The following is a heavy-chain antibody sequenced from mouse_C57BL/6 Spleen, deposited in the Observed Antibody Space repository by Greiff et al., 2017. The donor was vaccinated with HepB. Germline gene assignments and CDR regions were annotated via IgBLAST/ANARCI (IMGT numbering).Heavy chain of an antibody. J-gene: IGHJ3*01. CDR3: TTPSLLRGFAY. Sequence: VQLQQSGAELVRPGASVKLSCTASGFNIKDDYMHWVKQRPEQGLEWIGWIDPENGDTEYASKFQGKATITADTSSNTAYLQLSSLTSEDTAVYYCTTPSLLRGFAYWGQGTRVTVAA. CDR2: IDPENGDT. CDR1: GFNIKDDY. V-gene: IGHV14-4*01. D-gene: IGHD1-1*01.